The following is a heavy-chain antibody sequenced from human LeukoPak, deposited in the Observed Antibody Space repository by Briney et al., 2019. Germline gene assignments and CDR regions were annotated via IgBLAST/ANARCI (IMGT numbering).Heavy chain of an antibody. CDR3: ARDVDIVVVPAAHFDY. J-gene: IGHJ4*02. CDR2: IYTSGST. CDR1: GGSISSYY. V-gene: IGHV4-4*07. D-gene: IGHD2-2*01. Sequence: SETLSLTCTVSGGSISSYYWSWIRQPAGKGLEWIGRIYTSGSTNYNPSLKSRVTMSVDTSKNQFSLKLSSVTAADTAVYYCARDVDIVVVPAAHFDYWGQGTLVTVSS.